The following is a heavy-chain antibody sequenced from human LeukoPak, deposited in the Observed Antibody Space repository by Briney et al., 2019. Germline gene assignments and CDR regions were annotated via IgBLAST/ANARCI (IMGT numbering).Heavy chain of an antibody. CDR1: GGTFSSYA. D-gene: IGHD2-2*01. Sequence: SVKVSCKASGGTFSSYAFSWVRQAPGQGLEWMGRIIPILDIADYAQKFQGRVTITADKYTSTAYMELSSLRSEDTAVYYCARDQAVVVDIGWFDPWGQGTLVTVSS. V-gene: IGHV1-69*04. CDR2: IIPILDIA. CDR3: ARDQAVVVDIGWFDP. J-gene: IGHJ5*02.